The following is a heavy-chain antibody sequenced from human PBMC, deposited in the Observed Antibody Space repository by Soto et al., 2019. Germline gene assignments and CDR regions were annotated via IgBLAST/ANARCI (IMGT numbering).Heavy chain of an antibody. Sequence: HPGGSLRLSCAASGFTFSSYWMHWVRQAPGKGLVWVSRINSDGSSTSYADSVKGRFTISRDNAKNTLYLQMNSLRAEDTAVYYCARPNDYGVHYYYYGMDVWGQWTTVTVSS. CDR3: ARPNDYGVHYYYYGMDV. CDR2: INSDGSST. V-gene: IGHV3-74*01. J-gene: IGHJ6*02. CDR1: GFTFSSYW. D-gene: IGHD4-17*01.